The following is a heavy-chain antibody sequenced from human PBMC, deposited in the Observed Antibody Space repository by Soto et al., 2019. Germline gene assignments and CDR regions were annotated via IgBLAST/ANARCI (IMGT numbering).Heavy chain of an antibody. CDR1: GGSISAVGHY. J-gene: IGHJ4*02. CDR3: ARAAGTLRSRNCDY. CDR2: IYHTGST. V-gene: IGHV4-31*03. D-gene: IGHD6-13*01. Sequence: SETLSLTCSVSGGSISAVGHYWTWIRQPPGKGLEWIGSIYHTGSTYYSKSLRSRLTMSVDTSKSQFSLRLSSVTAADTAVYYCARAAGTLRSRNCDYWGQGSLVTVSS.